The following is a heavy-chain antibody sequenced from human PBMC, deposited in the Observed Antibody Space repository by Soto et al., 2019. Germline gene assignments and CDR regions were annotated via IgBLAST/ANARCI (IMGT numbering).Heavy chain of an antibody. V-gene: IGHV6-1*01. CDR2: TYYRSKWSN. J-gene: IGHJ3*02. CDR1: GDSVSSNSAT. Sequence: LSQTLSLTCVISGDSVSSNSATWNWIRQSPSRGLEWLGRTYYRSKWSNDFAASVKSRITINPDTSKNQFSLHLNSVTPEDTAVYFCTRSVVLGGRGDKPFDIWGQGTMVTVSS. CDR3: TRSVVLGGRGDKPFDI. D-gene: IGHD2-8*01.